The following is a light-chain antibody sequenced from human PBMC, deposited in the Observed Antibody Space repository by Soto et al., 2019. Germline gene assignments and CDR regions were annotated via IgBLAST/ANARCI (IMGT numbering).Light chain of an antibody. CDR1: QSISSW. J-gene: IGKJ5*01. CDR3: QLSDSSFT. CDR2: DAS. Sequence: DLQITQSPSILSASVGDRVTITCRASQSISSWLAWYQQKPGKAPKLLIYDASSLESGVPSRFSGSGSGTEFTLTISSLQPDDFATYYCQLSDSSFTFGQGTRLEIK. V-gene: IGKV1-5*01.